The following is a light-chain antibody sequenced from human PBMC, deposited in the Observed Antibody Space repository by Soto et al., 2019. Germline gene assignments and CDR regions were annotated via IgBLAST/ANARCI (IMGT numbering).Light chain of an antibody. Sequence: QSVLTQPPSASGTPGQRVTISCSGSTSNIGNNYVCWFQQLPGTAPKPLIYRNNQRPSGVPDRFSGSKSGTSASLAISGLRSEDEADYYCAAWDDSLNGVVFGGGTKLTVL. J-gene: IGLJ3*02. CDR1: TSNIGNNY. CDR2: RNN. V-gene: IGLV1-47*01. CDR3: AAWDDSLNGVV.